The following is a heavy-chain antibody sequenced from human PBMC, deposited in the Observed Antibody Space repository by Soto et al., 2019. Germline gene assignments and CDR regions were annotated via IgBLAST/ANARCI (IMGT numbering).Heavy chain of an antibody. D-gene: IGHD3-16*02. Sequence: ASVKVSCKASGYTFTSYYMHWVRQAPGHGLEWMGIINPSGGSTSYAQKFQGRVTMTRDTSTSTVYMELSSLRSEDTAVYYCARESCGDYVWGSYRAFDYWGQGTLVTVSS. CDR2: INPSGGST. J-gene: IGHJ4*02. CDR1: GYTFTSYY. V-gene: IGHV1-46*01. CDR3: ARESCGDYVWGSYRAFDY.